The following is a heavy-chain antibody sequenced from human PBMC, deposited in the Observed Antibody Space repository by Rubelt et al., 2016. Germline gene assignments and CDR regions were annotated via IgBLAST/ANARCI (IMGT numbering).Heavy chain of an antibody. V-gene: IGHV4-39*07. D-gene: IGHD4-11*01. Sequence: QLQLQESGPGLVKPSETLSLTCTVSGGSISSGTDYWGWIRQPPGKGLEWIGEINHSGSTSYNPSLKSRVTISVDTSKNQVSLKLGSVTAADTAVYYCARELQRYDYWGQGTLVTVSS. CDR1: GGSISSGTDY. CDR3: ARELQRYDY. J-gene: IGHJ4*02. CDR2: INHSGST.